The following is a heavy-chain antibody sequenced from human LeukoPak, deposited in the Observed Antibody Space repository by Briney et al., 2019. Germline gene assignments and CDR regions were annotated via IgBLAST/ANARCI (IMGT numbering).Heavy chain of an antibody. CDR3: ASLNYDILTGYLNWFDP. CDR2: THYSGTT. CDR1: GVSISTYY. J-gene: IGHJ5*02. Sequence: SETLSLTCTVSGVSISTYYWTWIRQPPGKGLEWIGFTHYSGTTNYNASLKSRVTISVDTSKNQFSLKLSSVTAADTAVYYCASLNYDILTGYLNWFDPWGQGTLVTVSS. V-gene: IGHV4-59*01. D-gene: IGHD3-9*01.